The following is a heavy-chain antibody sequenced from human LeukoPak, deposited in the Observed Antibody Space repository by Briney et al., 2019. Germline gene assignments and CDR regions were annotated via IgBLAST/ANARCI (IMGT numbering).Heavy chain of an antibody. V-gene: IGHV3-23*01. Sequence: GGSLRLSCAASGFTFSNYAMSWVRQAPGKGLQWVSGISATGGSTYYADSVRGRFTVSRDNSKNTLYLQMNSLRAEDTAVYYCATVGSTRFVFYYFDYWGQGTLVTVSS. CDR3: ATVGSTRFVFYYFDY. D-gene: IGHD1-26*01. J-gene: IGHJ4*02. CDR2: ISATGGST. CDR1: GFTFSNYA.